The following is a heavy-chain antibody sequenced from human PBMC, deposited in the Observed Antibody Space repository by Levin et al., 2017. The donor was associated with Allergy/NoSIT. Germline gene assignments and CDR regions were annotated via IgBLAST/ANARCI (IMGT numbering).Heavy chain of an antibody. CDR2: IIPIFGTA. J-gene: IGHJ3*02. CDR1: GGTFSSYA. CDR3: ARGPRDYDILTGYYRNDAFDI. V-gene: IGHV1-69*13. D-gene: IGHD3-9*01. Sequence: AASVKVSCKASGGTFSSYAISWVRQAPGQGLEWMGGIIPIFGTANYAQKFQGRVTITADESTSTAYMELSSLRSEDTAVYYCARGPRDYDILTGYYRNDAFDIWGQGTMVTVSS.